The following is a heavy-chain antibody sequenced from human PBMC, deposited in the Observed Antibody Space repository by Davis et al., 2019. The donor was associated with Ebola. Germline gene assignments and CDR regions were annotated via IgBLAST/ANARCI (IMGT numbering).Heavy chain of an antibody. V-gene: IGHV3-15*01. CDR1: GFTFSNAW. D-gene: IGHD6-13*01. J-gene: IGHJ3*02. Sequence: GESLKISCAASGFTFSNAWMSWVRQAPGKGLEWVGRIKSKTDGGTTDYAAPVKGRFTISRDDSKNTLYLQMNSLKTEDTAVYYCTTDWTAAAQHAFDIWGQGTMVTVSS. CDR2: IKSKTDGGTT. CDR3: TTDWTAAAQHAFDI.